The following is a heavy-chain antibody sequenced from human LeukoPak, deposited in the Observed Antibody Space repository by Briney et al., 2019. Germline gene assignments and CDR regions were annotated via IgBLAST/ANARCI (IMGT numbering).Heavy chain of an antibody. D-gene: IGHD6-13*01. CDR1: GFTFGRYE. CDR3: ARAVREDLAAAGAFDY. V-gene: IGHV3-48*03. CDR2: ISSKGGTI. J-gene: IGHJ4*02. Sequence: PGGSLRLSCGASGFTFGRYEMNWVRQAPGKGLEWLSYISSKGGTIYYADSVKGRFIISRDNAKHSLYLQMSRLRAEDTAVYYCARAVREDLAAAGAFDYWGQGTLVTASS.